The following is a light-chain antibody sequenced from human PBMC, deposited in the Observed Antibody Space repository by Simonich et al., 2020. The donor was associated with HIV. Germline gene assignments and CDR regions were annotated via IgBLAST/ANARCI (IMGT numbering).Light chain of an antibody. V-gene: IGKV1-33*01. Sequence: DIQLTQSPSFLSASVGDRLTITCRASQGISSYLNWYQQKPGKAPKLLIYDASNLETGIPSRFSGSGFGTDFTLTISSLQPEDIATYYCQQYDNLPSVTFGGGTKVEIK. J-gene: IGKJ4*01. CDR3: QQYDNLPSVT. CDR2: DAS. CDR1: QGISSY.